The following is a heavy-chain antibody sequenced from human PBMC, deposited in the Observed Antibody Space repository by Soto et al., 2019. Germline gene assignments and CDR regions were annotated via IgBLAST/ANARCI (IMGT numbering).Heavy chain of an antibody. CDR1: GFTFSSYS. CDR2: ISSSSSTI. CDR3: ARGRIRPMGRNDAFDI. Sequence: PGGSLRLSCAASGFTFSSYSMSWVRQAPGKGLEWVSYISSSSSTIYYADSVKGRFTISRDNAKNSLYLQMNSLRDEDTAVYYCARGRIRPMGRNDAFDIWGQGTMVTVSS. V-gene: IGHV3-48*02. D-gene: IGHD3-16*01. J-gene: IGHJ3*02.